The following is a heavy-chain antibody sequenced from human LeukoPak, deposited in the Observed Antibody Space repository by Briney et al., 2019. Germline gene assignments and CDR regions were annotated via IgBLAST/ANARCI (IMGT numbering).Heavy chain of an antibody. J-gene: IGHJ4*02. CDR1: GYSISSGYY. Sequence: PSETLSLTCAVSGYSISSGYYWGWIRQPPGKGLEWIGSIYHSGSTYYNPSLKSRVTISVDTSKNQFSLKLSSVTAADTAVYYCARYNNFWSGYYTHNIFDYWGQGTLVTVSS. D-gene: IGHD3-3*01. CDR2: IYHSGST. V-gene: IGHV4-38-2*01. CDR3: ARYNNFWSGYYTHNIFDY.